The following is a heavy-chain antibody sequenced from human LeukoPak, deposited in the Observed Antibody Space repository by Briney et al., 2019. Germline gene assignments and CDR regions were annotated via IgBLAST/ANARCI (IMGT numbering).Heavy chain of an antibody. CDR1: GFTVSSNY. D-gene: IGHD1-1*01. J-gene: IGHJ4*02. CDR3: AKGQELDDGVFDS. CDR2: IRSNGDTT. Sequence: PGGSLRLSCAASGFTVSSNYMTWVRQAPGKGLEWVSTIRSNGDTTYNADSVQGRFTISRDNSKNTLYLQLNSLRVEDTAIYYCAKGQELDDGVFDSWGQGTLVTVSS. V-gene: IGHV3-23*01.